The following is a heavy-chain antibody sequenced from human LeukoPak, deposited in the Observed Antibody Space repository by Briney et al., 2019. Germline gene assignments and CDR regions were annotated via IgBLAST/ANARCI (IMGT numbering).Heavy chain of an antibody. V-gene: IGHV4-4*07. CDR1: GGSISSYY. CDR3: ARDRRAILETLYYYYMDV. J-gene: IGHJ6*03. D-gene: IGHD2-15*01. CDR2: IYTSGNT. Sequence: SETLSLTCTVSGGSISSYYWSWIRQPAGSGLEWIGRIYTSGNTNYNPSLKSRVTISLDKSKNQFSLKLSSVTAADTAVYYCARDRRAILETLYYYYMDVWGKETTVTVSS.